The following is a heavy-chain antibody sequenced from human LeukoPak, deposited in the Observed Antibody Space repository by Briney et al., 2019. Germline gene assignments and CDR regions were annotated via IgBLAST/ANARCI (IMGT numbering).Heavy chain of an antibody. J-gene: IGHJ4*02. Sequence: PSETPSLTCTVSGGSISNFYWSWIRQPPGKGLEWIGYIYYSASTKYNPSLKSRVTISVDTSKNQFSLNVTSVTAADTAVYYCARQSTGYSSSLDYWGQGTLVTVSS. CDR3: ARQSTGYSSSLDY. V-gene: IGHV4-59*08. CDR1: GGSISNFY. D-gene: IGHD6-19*01. CDR2: IYYSAST.